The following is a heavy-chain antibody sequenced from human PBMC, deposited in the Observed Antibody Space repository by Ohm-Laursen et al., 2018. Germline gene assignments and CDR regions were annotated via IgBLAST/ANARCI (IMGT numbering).Heavy chain of an antibody. V-gene: IGHV3-48*03. J-gene: IGHJ5*02. D-gene: IGHD5-24*01. CDR3: ARVSRGTLQSP. CDR2: ISSSGSNI. CDR1: GFTFSSYE. Sequence: SLRLSCTASGFTFSSYEMNWVRQAPGKGLEWVSYISSSGSNIYYADSVKGRFTIARDNAKNSLYLQMNSLRAEDTAVYYCARVSRGTLQSPWGQGTLVTVSS.